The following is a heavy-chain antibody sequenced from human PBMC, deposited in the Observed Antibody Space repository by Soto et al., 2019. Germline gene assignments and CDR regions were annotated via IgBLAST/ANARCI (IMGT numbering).Heavy chain of an antibody. J-gene: IGHJ2*01. CDR3: ARAYSSSWYFDL. D-gene: IGHD6-13*01. CDR2: ISSSSSYI. Sequence: QVQLVESGGGLVKPGGSLRLSCAASGFTFSDYYMSWIRQAPGKGLEWVSSISSSSSYIYYADSVKGRFTISRDNAKNSLYLQMNSLRAEDTAVYYCARAYSSSWYFDLWGRGTLVTVSS. CDR1: GFTFSDYY. V-gene: IGHV3-11*06.